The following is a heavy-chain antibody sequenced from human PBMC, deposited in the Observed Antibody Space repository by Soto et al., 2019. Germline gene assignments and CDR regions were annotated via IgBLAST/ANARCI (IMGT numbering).Heavy chain of an antibody. V-gene: IGHV3-23*01. CDR1: GFTFSSYA. J-gene: IGHJ6*03. Sequence: GGSLRLSCAASGFTFSSYAMSWVRQAPGKGLEWVSAISGSGGSTYYADSVKGRFTISRDNSKNTLLLQMNSLRAEDTAVYYCAKVGPYYDILTGCYIRESFYYYMDVWGKGTTVTVSS. D-gene: IGHD3-9*01. CDR3: AKVGPYYDILTGCYIRESFYYYMDV. CDR2: ISGSGGST.